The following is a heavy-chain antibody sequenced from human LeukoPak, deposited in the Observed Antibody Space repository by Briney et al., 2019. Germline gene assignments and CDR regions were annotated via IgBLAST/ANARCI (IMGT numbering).Heavy chain of an antibody. CDR3: ARFLATWDYYYMDV. CDR1: GFTFRTYS. J-gene: IGHJ6*03. CDR2: IGGSGAFI. D-gene: IGHD3-3*01. Sequence: GGSLRLSCVASGFTFRTYSMNWVRQAPGKGLEWVSSIGGSGAFIYYAESVKGRFTISRDNAKNSLYLQLNNLRVEDTAVYYCARFLATWDYYYMDVWGTGTTVAVSS. V-gene: IGHV3-48*01.